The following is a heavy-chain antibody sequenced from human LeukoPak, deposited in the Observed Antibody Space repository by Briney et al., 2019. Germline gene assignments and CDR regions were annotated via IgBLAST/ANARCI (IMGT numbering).Heavy chain of an antibody. CDR1: GGSFSGYY. Sequence: PSETLSLTCAVYGGSFSGYYWSWIRQPPGKGLEWIGEINHSGSTNYNPSLKSRVTISVDTSKNQFSLKLSSVTAADMAVYYCARGGGDFWFEVKNWFDPWGQGTLVTVSS. D-gene: IGHD3-3*01. V-gene: IGHV4-34*01. J-gene: IGHJ5*02. CDR3: ARGGGDFWFEVKNWFDP. CDR2: INHSGST.